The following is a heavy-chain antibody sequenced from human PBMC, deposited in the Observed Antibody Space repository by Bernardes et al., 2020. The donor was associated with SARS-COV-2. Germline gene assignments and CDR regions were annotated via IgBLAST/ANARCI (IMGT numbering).Heavy chain of an antibody. J-gene: IGHJ3*01. CDR1: GGTINMFV. D-gene: IGHD2-2*01. CDR3: ARGRDIVVEPSDSDASDV. Sequence: SVKVSCKASGGTINMFVMSCVRQAPGRRLEWMGGIIPIFGTTHYAQKFQGRVTITADESTSTAYLELRSLRSEDTAIYFCARGRDIVVEPSDSDASDVWGQGTMVTVST. V-gene: IGHV1-69*13. CDR2: IIPIFGTT.